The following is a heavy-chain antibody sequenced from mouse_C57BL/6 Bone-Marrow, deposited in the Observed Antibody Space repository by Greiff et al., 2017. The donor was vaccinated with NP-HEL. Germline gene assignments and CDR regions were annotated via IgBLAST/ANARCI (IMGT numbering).Heavy chain of an antibody. J-gene: IGHJ1*03. Sequence: QVQLKQPGTELVKPGASVKLSCKASGYTFTSYWMHWVKQRPGQGLEWIGNINPSNGGTNYNEKFKSKATLTVDKSSSTAYMQLSSLTSEDSAVYYCARLGLRRWYFDVWGTGTTVTVSS. D-gene: IGHD2-4*01. V-gene: IGHV1-53*01. CDR1: GYTFTSYW. CDR3: ARLGLRRWYFDV. CDR2: INPSNGGT.